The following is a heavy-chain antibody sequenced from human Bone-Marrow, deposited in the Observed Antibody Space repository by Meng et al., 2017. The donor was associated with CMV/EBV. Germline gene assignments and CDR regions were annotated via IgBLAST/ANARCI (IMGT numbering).Heavy chain of an antibody. Sequence: ASVKVSCKASGYTFTGYYMHWVRQAPGQGLEWMGWINPNSGGTNYAQKFQGRVTMTRDTSISTAYMELSRLRSDDTAVYYCAREKMTMVVTSFDPWGQRTLVTVSS. J-gene: IGHJ5*02. CDR3: AREKMTMVVTSFDP. CDR1: GYTFTGYY. CDR2: INPNSGGT. D-gene: IGHD4-23*01. V-gene: IGHV1-2*02.